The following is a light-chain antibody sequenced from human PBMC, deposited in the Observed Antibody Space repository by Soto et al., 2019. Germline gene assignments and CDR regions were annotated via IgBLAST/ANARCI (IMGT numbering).Light chain of an antibody. V-gene: IGKV3-20*01. J-gene: IGKJ3*01. CDR3: QKYVSSPFT. CDR1: QSVSSSY. CDR2: GAS. Sequence: EIVLTQSPGTLSLSPGERATLSCRASQSVSSSYLAWYQQKPGQAPRLLIYGASSRATGIPDRFSGSGSGTDFTLTISRMEPEDCEVYYYQKYVSSPFTFGPGTKVDIK.